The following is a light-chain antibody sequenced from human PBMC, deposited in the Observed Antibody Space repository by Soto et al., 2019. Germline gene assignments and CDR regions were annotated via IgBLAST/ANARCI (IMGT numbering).Light chain of an antibody. CDR1: QSINSW. CDR2: KAS. CDR3: QQYNSYSPYT. Sequence: DIQMTQSPSTLSASVGDRVTITCRASQSINSWLAWYQQKPGKAPKLLIYKASSLESGVPSRFSGSGSGTEFTLTISSLKPDDFATYYCQQYNSYSPYTFGQGTKLEIK. J-gene: IGKJ2*01. V-gene: IGKV1-5*03.